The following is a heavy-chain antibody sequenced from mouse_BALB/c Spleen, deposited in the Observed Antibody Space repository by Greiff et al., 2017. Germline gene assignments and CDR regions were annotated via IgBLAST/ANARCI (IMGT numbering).Heavy chain of an antibody. CDR1: GFTFSSFG. Sequence: EVHLVESGGGLVQPGGSRKLSCAASGFTFSSFGMHWVRQAPEKGLEWVAYISSGSSTIYYADTVKGRFTISRDNPKNTLFLQMTSLRSEDTAMYYCARDGSFMDYWGQGTSVTVSS. V-gene: IGHV5-17*02. CDR2: ISSGSSTI. J-gene: IGHJ4*01. CDR3: ARDGSFMDY. D-gene: IGHD1-1*02.